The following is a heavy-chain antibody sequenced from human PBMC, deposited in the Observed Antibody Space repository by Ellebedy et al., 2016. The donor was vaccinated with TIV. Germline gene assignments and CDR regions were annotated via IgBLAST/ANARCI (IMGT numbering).Heavy chain of an antibody. CDR2: IKQDGSEK. J-gene: IGHJ4*02. CDR3: TRALHYDPTTSDF. D-gene: IGHD3-3*01. V-gene: IGHV3-7*01. CDR1: GFTFSSYW. Sequence: GESLKISCAASGFTFSSYWMSWVRQAQGKGLEWVANIKQDGSEKYYVDSVKGRFTISRDNSNDAVYLQMDSLRANDTALYYCTRALHYDPTTSDFWGQGTLVIVSS.